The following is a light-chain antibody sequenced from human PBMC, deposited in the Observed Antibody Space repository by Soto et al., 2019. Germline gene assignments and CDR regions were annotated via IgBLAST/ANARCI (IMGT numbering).Light chain of an antibody. CDR2: EVS. Sequence: QSALTQPRSVSGSPGQSVTISCTGTSSDVGGYNYVSWYQQHPGKAPKLMIYEVSNRPSGVSNRFSGSKSGNTASLTISGLQAEDEADYYCSSYTSSSTVFGTGTKLTVL. CDR1: SSDVGGYNY. V-gene: IGLV2-14*01. CDR3: SSYTSSSTV. J-gene: IGLJ1*01.